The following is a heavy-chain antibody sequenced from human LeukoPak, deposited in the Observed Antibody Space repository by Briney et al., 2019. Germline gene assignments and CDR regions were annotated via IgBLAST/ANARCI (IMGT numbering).Heavy chain of an antibody. V-gene: IGHV3-7*01. J-gene: IGHJ4*02. CDR2: IKQDGSEK. D-gene: IGHD4-11*01. Sequence: PGGSLRLSCAASGFTFSSYWMGWVRQAPGKGLEWVANIKQDGSEKVYVDSVKGRFTISRDNAMNSLYLEMNSLRAEDAAVYYCTRASSDHSNYFDHWGQGTLVTVSS. CDR1: GFTFSSYW. CDR3: TRASSDHSNYFDH.